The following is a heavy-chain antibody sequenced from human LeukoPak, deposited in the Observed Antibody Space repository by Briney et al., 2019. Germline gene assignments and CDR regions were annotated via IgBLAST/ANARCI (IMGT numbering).Heavy chain of an antibody. J-gene: IGHJ4*02. CDR1: GYTFTSYG. D-gene: IGHD3-22*01. CDR2: ISAYNGNI. Sequence: ASVKVSCTASGYTFTSYGTSWVRQAPGQGLEWMGWISAYNGNINYAQKLQGRVTMTTDTSTSTAYLELRSLRSDETAVYYCARDRGWGNYYDSSGYYLSGPSYWGQGTLVTVSS. CDR3: ARDRGWGNYYDSSGYYLSGPSY. V-gene: IGHV1-18*01.